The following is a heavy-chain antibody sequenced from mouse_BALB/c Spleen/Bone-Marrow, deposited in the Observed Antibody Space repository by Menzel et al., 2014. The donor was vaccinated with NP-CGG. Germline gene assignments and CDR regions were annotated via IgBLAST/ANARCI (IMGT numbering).Heavy chain of an antibody. CDR3: ARSDGAMDY. CDR2: ISTGSSTI. Sequence: EVQGVESGGGLVQPGGSRKLSCAASGFTFSSFGMHWVRQAPEKGLEWAAYISTGSSTIYYADTVKGRFTISRDNPKNTLFLQMTSLRSEDTAMYYCARSDGAMDYWGQGTSVTVSS. J-gene: IGHJ4*01. V-gene: IGHV5-17*02. CDR1: GFTFSSFG. D-gene: IGHD2-3*01.